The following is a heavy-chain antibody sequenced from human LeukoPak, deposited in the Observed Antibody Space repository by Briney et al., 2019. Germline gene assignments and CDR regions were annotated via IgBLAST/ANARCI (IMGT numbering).Heavy chain of an antibody. V-gene: IGHV3-30*02. CDR2: VRSDGDIK. Sequence: GGSLRLSCAASGFTFSNYGMHWVRQAPGKGPEWVAFVRSDGDIKYYADSVKGRFTISRDNSRNTLYLQMNSLRAEDTAVYYCAKAVTGYYSYYYYGMDVWGQGTTVTVSS. CDR1: GFTFSNYG. J-gene: IGHJ6*02. D-gene: IGHD3-9*01. CDR3: AKAVTGYYSYYYYGMDV.